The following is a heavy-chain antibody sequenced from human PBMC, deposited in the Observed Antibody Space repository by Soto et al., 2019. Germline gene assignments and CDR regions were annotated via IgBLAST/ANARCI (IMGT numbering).Heavy chain of an antibody. D-gene: IGHD6-6*01. J-gene: IGHJ5*02. CDR3: ARVGIAARSNWFDP. Sequence: PSETLSLTCTVSGGSISSYYWSWIRQPPGKGLEWIGSIYYSGSTNYNPSLKSRVTISVDTSKNQFSLKLSSVTAADTAVYYCARVGIAARSNWFDPWGQGTLVTVSS. CDR2: IYYSGST. V-gene: IGHV4-59*05. CDR1: GGSISSYY.